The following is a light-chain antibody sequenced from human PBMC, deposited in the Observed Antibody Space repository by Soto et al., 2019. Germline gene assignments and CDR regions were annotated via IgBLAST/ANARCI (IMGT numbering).Light chain of an antibody. V-gene: IGLV2-14*01. J-gene: IGLJ3*02. Sequence: QSALTQPASVSGSPGQSITISCTGTSSDVGAYNYVSWCQQHPGKAPKLIICEVSNRPSGVSNRFSGSKSGNTASLTISGLQAEDEADYYCSSFTSSSTWVFGGGTKLTVL. CDR2: EVS. CDR3: SSFTSSSTWV. CDR1: SSDVGAYNY.